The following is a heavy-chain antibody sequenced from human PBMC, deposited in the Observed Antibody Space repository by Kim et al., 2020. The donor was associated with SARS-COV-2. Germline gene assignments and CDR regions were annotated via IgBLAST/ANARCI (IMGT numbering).Heavy chain of an antibody. CDR3: AALYYYDSSGLSEPDY. CDR1: GGSFSGYY. Sequence: SETLSLTCAVYGGSFSGYYWSWIRQPPGKGLEWIGEINHSGSTNYNPSLKSRVTISVDTSKNQFSLKLSSVTAADTAVYYCAALYYYDSSGLSEPDYWGQGTLVTVSS. V-gene: IGHV4-34*01. J-gene: IGHJ4*02. D-gene: IGHD3-22*01. CDR2: INHSGST.